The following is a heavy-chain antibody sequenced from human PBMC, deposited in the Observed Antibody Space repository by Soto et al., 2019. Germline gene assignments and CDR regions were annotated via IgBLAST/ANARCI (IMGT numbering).Heavy chain of an antibody. J-gene: IGHJ5*02. CDR3: ARVGSGSYYDFNWFDP. D-gene: IGHD1-26*01. V-gene: IGHV4-59*01. Sequence: TFSGGSISAYYWSWIRQPPGKGLEWIGHIYYSGSTNYSPSLKSRVTISIDTSKRQFSLKLRSVTAADTAVYYCARVGSGSYYDFNWFDPWGQGKVVTVSS. CDR1: GGSISAYY. CDR2: IYYSGST.